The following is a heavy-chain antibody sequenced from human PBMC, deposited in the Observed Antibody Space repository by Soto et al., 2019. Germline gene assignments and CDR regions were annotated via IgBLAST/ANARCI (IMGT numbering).Heavy chain of an antibody. Sequence: GGTLRLSCAASGFTFSSYGIHWVRQAPGKGLEWVAVISYEGSNKYYADSVKGRFTISRDNSKNTLFLQMNSLRAEDTAVYYCAKIRPRSTIYYYYGMDVWGQGTTVTVSS. V-gene: IGHV3-30*18. CDR2: ISYEGSNK. D-gene: IGHD3-10*01. CDR1: GFTFSSYG. CDR3: AKIRPRSTIYYYYGMDV. J-gene: IGHJ6*02.